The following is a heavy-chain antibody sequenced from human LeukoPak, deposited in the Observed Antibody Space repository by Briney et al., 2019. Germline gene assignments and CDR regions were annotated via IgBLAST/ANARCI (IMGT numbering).Heavy chain of an antibody. Sequence: GESLKISCKGSGYNITSYWIGWVRQMPGKGLEWMGIIYPGDSDTRYSPSFQGQVTISADKSNSTAYLQWSSLKASDTAMYYCARWPRDYRYYNDAFDIWGQGTLVTVSS. CDR3: ARWPRDYRYYNDAFDI. CDR1: GYNITSYW. J-gene: IGHJ3*02. CDR2: IYPGDSDT. D-gene: IGHD4-11*01. V-gene: IGHV5-51*01.